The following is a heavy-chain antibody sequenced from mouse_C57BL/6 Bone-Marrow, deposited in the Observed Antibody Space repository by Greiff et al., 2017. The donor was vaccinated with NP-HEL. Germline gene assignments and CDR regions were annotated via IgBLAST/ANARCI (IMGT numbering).Heavy chain of an antibody. V-gene: IGHV1-26*01. CDR1: GYTFTDYY. CDR3: ARYSSGTRGAMDY. J-gene: IGHJ4*01. CDR2: INPNNGGT. Sequence: VQLQQSGPELVKPGASVKISCKASGYTFTDYYMNWVKQSHGKSLEWIGDINPNNGGTSYNQKFKGKATLPVDKSSSTSYLELRSLRSEDSAVYYCARYSSGTRGAMDYWGQGTSVTVSS. D-gene: IGHD3-2*02.